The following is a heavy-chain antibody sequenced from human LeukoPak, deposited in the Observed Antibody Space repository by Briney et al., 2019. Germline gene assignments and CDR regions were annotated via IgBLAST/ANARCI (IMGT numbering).Heavy chain of an antibody. CDR1: GGSISSYY. V-gene: IGHV4-59*01. D-gene: IGHD5-12*01. Sequence: PSETLSLTCTVSGGSISSYYWSWIRQPPGKGLEWIGYIYYSGSTNYNPSLKSRVTISVDTSKNQFSLKLSSVTAADTAVYYCASRGYSGYASFDYWGQGTLVTVSS. CDR3: ASRGYSGYASFDY. CDR2: IYYSGST. J-gene: IGHJ4*02.